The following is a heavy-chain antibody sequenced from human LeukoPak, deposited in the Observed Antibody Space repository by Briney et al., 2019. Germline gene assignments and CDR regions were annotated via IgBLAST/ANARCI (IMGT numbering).Heavy chain of an antibody. CDR1: GGSISSSSYF. V-gene: IGHV4-39*01. CDR3: ARGYSVLDY. J-gene: IGHJ4*02. D-gene: IGHD2-15*01. Sequence: SETLSLTCTVSGGSISSSSYFWGWFRQPPGKGLEWIGSIYYSGDTYYDPSLKSRVTMSVDTSKNQFSLKLSSVTAADTAVYYCARGYSVLDYWGQGTLVTVSS. CDR2: IYYSGDT.